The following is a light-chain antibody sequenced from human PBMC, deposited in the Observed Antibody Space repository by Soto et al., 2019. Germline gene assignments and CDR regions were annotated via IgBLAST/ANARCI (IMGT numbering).Light chain of an antibody. V-gene: IGKV1-17*01. CDR3: LQHNAFPRT. Sequence: DIQMTQSPSSLAASVGDSVTITCRASQGISNDLAWYQQKPGNAPERLLDTASTLQSGVPSRFSVSGSGTEFSLTISSLQPEDSATYYCLQHNAFPRTFGRGTVVEVK. CDR1: QGISND. CDR2: TAS. J-gene: IGKJ1*01.